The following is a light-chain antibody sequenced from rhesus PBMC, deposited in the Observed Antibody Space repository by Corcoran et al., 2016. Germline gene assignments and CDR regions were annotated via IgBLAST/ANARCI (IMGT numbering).Light chain of an antibody. CDR1: QGISDY. V-gene: IGKV1-36*02. Sequence: DIQMTQSPSSLSASVGDRVTITCRASQGISDYLNWYQQKPGKAPRRLIYAASSLESGVPSRFSGSGSGKDCTLPISSLQPEDFAAYYCLQAYSTPYSFGQGTKVEIK. CDR2: AAS. J-gene: IGKJ2*01. CDR3: LQAYSTPYS.